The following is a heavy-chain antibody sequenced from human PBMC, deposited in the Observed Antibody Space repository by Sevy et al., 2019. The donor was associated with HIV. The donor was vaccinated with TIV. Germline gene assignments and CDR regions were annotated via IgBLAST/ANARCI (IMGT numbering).Heavy chain of an antibody. Sequence: SETLSLTCTVSGGSISSYYWSWIRQPAGKGLEWIGRIYTSGSTNYNPSLKSRVTMSVDTSKNQFSLKLSSVTAADTAVYYCARDGAYGDYSGWFDPWGQGTLVTVSS. J-gene: IGHJ5*02. V-gene: IGHV4-4*07. CDR3: ARDGAYGDYSGWFDP. CDR1: GGSISSYY. CDR2: IYTSGST. D-gene: IGHD4-17*01.